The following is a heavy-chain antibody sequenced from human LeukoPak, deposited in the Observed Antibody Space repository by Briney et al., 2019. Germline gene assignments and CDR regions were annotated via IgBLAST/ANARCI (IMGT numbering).Heavy chain of an antibody. CDR2: IYYSGST. CDR1: GGSISSYY. CDR3: ARGWYSSSWYYFDY. V-gene: IGHV4-59*01. J-gene: IGHJ4*02. Sequence: SETLSLTCTVSGGSISSYYWSWIRQPPGKGLEWIGYIYYSGSTNYNPSLKSRVTISVDTSKNQFSLKLSSVTAADTAVYYCARGWYSSSWYYFDYWGQGTLVTVSS. D-gene: IGHD6-13*01.